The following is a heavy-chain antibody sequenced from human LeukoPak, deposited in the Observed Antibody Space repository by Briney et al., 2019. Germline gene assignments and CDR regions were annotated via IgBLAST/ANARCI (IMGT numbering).Heavy chain of an antibody. CDR2: INDSGST. V-gene: IGHV4-34*01. J-gene: IGHJ4*02. Sequence: PSETLSLTCAAYGGSFRGYYWSWIRQPPGKGLEWIGEINDSGSTHYNTSLNSRVTISVDTSKNQVYLKLSSVTAADTAIYYCARGVSHRNFDWLFYWGQGTLVTVST. CDR1: GGSFRGYY. CDR3: ARGVSHRNFDWLFY. D-gene: IGHD3-9*01.